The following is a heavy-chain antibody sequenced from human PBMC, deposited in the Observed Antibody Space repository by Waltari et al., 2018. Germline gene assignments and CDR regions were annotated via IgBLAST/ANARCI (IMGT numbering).Heavy chain of an antibody. CDR2: ISGSGGST. CDR1: GFTFSRYA. J-gene: IGHJ6*02. D-gene: IGHD2-2*01. V-gene: IGHV3-23*04. CDR3: AKEVSIVVPAAMGMDV. Sequence: EVQLVESGGGLVQPGGSLRLSCAASGFTFSRYAMSWVRQAPGKGLEWVSAISGSGGSTYYADSVKGRFTISRDNSKNTLYLQMNSLRAEDTAVYYCAKEVSIVVPAAMGMDVWGQGTTVSVSS.